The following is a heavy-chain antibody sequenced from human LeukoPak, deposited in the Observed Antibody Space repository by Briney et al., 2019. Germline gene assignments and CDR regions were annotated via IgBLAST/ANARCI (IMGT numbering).Heavy chain of an antibody. V-gene: IGHV1-18*01. CDR2: ISAYNGNT. J-gene: IGHJ4*02. Sequence: ASVKVSCKASVYTFTSYGISWVRQAPGQGLEWMGWISAYNGNTNFAQKLQGRVTMTTDTSTSTAYMELRSLRSDDTAVYYCARGLGGTENYYYDSSGYYFEDYWGQGTLVTVSS. CDR1: VYTFTSYG. D-gene: IGHD3-22*01. CDR3: ARGLGGTENYYYDSSGYYFEDY.